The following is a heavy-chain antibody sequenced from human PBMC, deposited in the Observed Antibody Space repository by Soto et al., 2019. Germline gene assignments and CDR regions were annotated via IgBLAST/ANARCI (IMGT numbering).Heavy chain of an antibody. CDR2: IIHIFGTA. CDR1: GGTFSSYA. D-gene: IGHD3-3*01. Sequence: QVQLVQSGAEVKKPGSSVKVSCKASGGTFSSYAISWVRQAPGQGLEWMGGIIHIFGTANYAQKFQSRVTITADESTSTAYMELSRLRSEDAAVYYWARGPARVMIFGVVTPGGWGPDYWGQGTLVTVSS. J-gene: IGHJ4*02. V-gene: IGHV1-69*01. CDR3: ARGPARVMIFGVVTPGGWGPDY.